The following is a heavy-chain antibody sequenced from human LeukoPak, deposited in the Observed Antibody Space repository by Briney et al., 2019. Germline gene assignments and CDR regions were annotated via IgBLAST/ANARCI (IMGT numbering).Heavy chain of an antibody. CDR3: ARQYQLRYFDWLLYWYFDL. CDR2: IYYSRST. J-gene: IGHJ2*01. D-gene: IGHD3-9*01. CDR1: GGSISSSSSY. Sequence: PSETLSLTCTASGGSISSSSSYWGWIRQPPGKGLQRIGSIYYSRSTYYKPSLESRVIISVDTSKNQFSLKLSSVTAADTAVYYCARQYQLRYFDWLLYWYFDLWGRGTLVTVSS. V-gene: IGHV4-39*01.